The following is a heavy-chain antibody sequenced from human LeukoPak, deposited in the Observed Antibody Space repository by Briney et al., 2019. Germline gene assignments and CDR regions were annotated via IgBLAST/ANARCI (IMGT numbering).Heavy chain of an antibody. J-gene: IGHJ4*02. Sequence: GRSLRLSCAASGFTFSSYAIHWVRQAPGKGLEWVAVISYDGSNKYYADSVKGRFTISRDNSKNTLYLQMNSLRAEDTAVYYCASSAESYSYATFDYWGQGTLVTVSS. D-gene: IGHD5-18*01. CDR1: GFTFSSYA. CDR3: ASSAESYSYATFDY. V-gene: IGHV3-30-3*01. CDR2: ISYDGSNK.